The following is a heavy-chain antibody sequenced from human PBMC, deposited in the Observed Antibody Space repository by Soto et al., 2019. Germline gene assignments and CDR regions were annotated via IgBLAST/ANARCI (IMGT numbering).Heavy chain of an antibody. D-gene: IGHD6-19*01. Sequence: EVQLVESGGGLVQPGGSLRLSCAASGFTFSSYNMNWVRQAPGKGLEWVSYISSSSSTMFYADSVKGRFTISRDNAKNSLYLQMNSLRGEDTAVYYCARDASGWLNWFDPWGQGTLVTVSS. J-gene: IGHJ5*02. V-gene: IGHV3-48*01. CDR3: ARDASGWLNWFDP. CDR1: GFTFSSYN. CDR2: ISSSSSTM.